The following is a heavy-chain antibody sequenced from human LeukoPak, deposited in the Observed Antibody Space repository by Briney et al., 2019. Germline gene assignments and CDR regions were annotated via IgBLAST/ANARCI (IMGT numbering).Heavy chain of an antibody. CDR2: INPNSGGT. CDR1: GYTFTGYY. Sequence: ASVKVSCKASGYTFTGYYMHWMRQAPGQGLEWMGWINPNSGGTKYAQKFQGRVTMTRDTSISTAYMELSKLRSDDTAVYYCARGSSYNSSWYFWFDPWGQGTLVTVSS. CDR3: ARGSSYNSSWYFWFDP. D-gene: IGHD6-13*01. J-gene: IGHJ5*02. V-gene: IGHV1-2*02.